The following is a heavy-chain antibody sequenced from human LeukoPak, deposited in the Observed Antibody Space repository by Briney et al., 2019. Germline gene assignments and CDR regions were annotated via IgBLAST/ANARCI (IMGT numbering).Heavy chain of an antibody. D-gene: IGHD6-13*01. CDR1: GGSISSGGYY. V-gene: IGHV4-31*03. Sequence: SETLSLTCTVSGGSISSGGYYWSWIRQHPGKGLEWIGYIYYSGSTYYNPSLKSRVTISVDTSKNQFSLKLSSATAADTAVYYCARQDSSSWYYFDYWGQGTLVTVSS. CDR3: ARQDSSSWYYFDY. CDR2: IYYSGST. J-gene: IGHJ4*02.